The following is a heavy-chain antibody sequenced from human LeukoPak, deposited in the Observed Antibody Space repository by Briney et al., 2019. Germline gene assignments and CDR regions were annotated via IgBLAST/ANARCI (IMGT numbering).Heavy chain of an antibody. D-gene: IGHD2-15*01. CDR3: TTDTRRVVVPK. CDR1: GFTFTNAW. CDR2: IKRKTDGGTT. J-gene: IGHJ4*02. V-gene: IGHV3-15*01. Sequence: PGRSLRLSCAASGFTFTNAWMSWVRQSPGKGLEWVGRIKRKTDGGTTDYAAPVKGRFSISRDDSKTSLYLQMNNLQTEDTAVYYCTTDTRRVVVPKWGQGTLVTVSS.